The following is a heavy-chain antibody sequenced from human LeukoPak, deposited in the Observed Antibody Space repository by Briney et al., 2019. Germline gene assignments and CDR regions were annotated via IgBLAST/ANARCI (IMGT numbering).Heavy chain of an antibody. CDR3: ARGSTHCSGGSCYPGAFDI. J-gene: IGHJ3*02. Sequence: ASVKVSCKASGYTFTSYYMHWVRQAPGQGLEWMGIINPSGGSTSYAQKFQGRVTITADESTSTAYMELSSLRSEDTAVYYCARGSTHCSGGSCYPGAFDIWGQGTMVTVSS. D-gene: IGHD2-15*01. V-gene: IGHV1-46*01. CDR1: GYTFTSYY. CDR2: INPSGGST.